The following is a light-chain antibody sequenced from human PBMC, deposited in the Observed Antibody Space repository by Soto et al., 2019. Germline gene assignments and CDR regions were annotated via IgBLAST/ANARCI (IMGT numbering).Light chain of an antibody. V-gene: IGLV1-40*01. J-gene: IGLJ3*02. CDR1: SSNIGAGYD. CDR2: GNS. CDR3: QSYDSSLSGWV. Sequence: QSVLTQPPSVSGAPGQKVTISCTGSSSNIGAGYDLHWYQQLPGTAPKLLIYGNSNRPSGVPDRFSGSKSGTSASLAITGLQAXXEADYYCQSYDSSLSGWVFGGGTKLTVL.